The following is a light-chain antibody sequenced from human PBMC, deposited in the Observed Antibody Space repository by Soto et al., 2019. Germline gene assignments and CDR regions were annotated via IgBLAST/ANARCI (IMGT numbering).Light chain of an antibody. CDR1: QDITNH. Sequence: DIQMTQSPSSLSASVGDRVTITCQASQDITNHLNWYQQKPGKAPKLLIYDASSLETGVPSRFSGSGSGTDFTFTISSLQPEDIAIYYCQQYDNLQVTFGGGTKVEIK. V-gene: IGKV1-33*01. CDR2: DAS. J-gene: IGKJ4*01. CDR3: QQYDNLQVT.